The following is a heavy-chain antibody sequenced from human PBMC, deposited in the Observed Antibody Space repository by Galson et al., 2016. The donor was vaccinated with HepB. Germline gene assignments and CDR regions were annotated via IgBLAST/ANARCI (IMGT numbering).Heavy chain of an antibody. CDR3: AREDRSSVGWYVRYFDY. V-gene: IGHV3-33*01. CDR1: GFTFSNYG. D-gene: IGHD6-19*01. J-gene: IGHJ4*02. Sequence: SLRLSCAASGFTFSNYGMHWVRQAPGKGLEWVAIIWYDGSNKYYADSVKGRFTISRDNSKNTVYLQMNSLRAEDTAVYYCAREDRSSVGWYVRYFDYWGQGALVTVSS. CDR2: IWYDGSNK.